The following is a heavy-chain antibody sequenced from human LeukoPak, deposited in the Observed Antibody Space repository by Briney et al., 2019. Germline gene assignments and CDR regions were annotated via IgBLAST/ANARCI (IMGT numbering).Heavy chain of an antibody. Sequence: GGSLKLSCAASGFTVSSNYMSWVRQAPGKGLEWVSVIYSGGSTYYADSVKGRFTISRHNSKNTLYLQMNSLRAGDTAVYYCARAAGPGSGSYYYYYGMDVWGQGTTVTVSS. V-gene: IGHV3-53*04. D-gene: IGHD1-26*01. CDR2: IYSGGST. CDR1: GFTVSSNY. J-gene: IGHJ6*02. CDR3: ARAAGPGSGSYYYYYGMDV.